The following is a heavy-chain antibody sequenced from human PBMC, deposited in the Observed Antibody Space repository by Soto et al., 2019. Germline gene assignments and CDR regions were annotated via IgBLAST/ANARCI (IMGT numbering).Heavy chain of an antibody. V-gene: IGHV3-30*18. D-gene: IGHD2-15*01. J-gene: IGHJ4*02. CDR2: ILFDGSNQ. Sequence: QVQLVESGGGVVQPGTSLRLSCAASGFTFSSYGMHWVRQAPGKGLERVAIILFDGSNQYYADSVKGRFTISRDNSKNTEYLQMNRLRVEDTAVYYCAKEAYSGATSGARFGYWGQGTLVTVSS. CDR1: GFTFSSYG. CDR3: AKEAYSGATSGARFGY.